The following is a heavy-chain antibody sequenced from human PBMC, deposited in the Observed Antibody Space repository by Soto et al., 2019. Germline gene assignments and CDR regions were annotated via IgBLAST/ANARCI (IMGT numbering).Heavy chain of an antibody. CDR2: ISYDGSNK. V-gene: IGHV3-30*18. Sequence: QVQLVESGGGVVQPGRSLRLSCAASGFTFSSYGMHWVRQAPGKGLEWVAVISYDGSNKYYADSVKGRFTISRDNSKNKLYLQMNSMIAEDTAVYYCAKVMIAAATHAAFEIWGQGTMVTVSS. CDR3: AKVMIAAATHAAFEI. J-gene: IGHJ3*02. CDR1: GFTFSSYG. D-gene: IGHD6-13*01.